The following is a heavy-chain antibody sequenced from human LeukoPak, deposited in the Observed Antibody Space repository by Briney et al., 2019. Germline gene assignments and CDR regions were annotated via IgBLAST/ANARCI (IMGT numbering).Heavy chain of an antibody. Sequence: SGPTLVKPTQTLTLTCTFSGFSLSTTGVGVGWIRQPPGKALEWLALIYWDDDKRYSPSLKSRLTITKDTSKNQVVLTMTNMDPVDTATYYCAHRHRSGWLFDYWGQGILVTVSS. D-gene: IGHD6-19*01. V-gene: IGHV2-5*02. CDR2: IYWDDDK. CDR1: GFSLSTTGVG. J-gene: IGHJ4*02. CDR3: AHRHRSGWLFDY.